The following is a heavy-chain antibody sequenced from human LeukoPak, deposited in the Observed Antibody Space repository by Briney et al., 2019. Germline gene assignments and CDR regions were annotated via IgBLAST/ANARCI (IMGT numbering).Heavy chain of an antibody. CDR3: AKDCGWLHFCS. CDR1: GFTFSIHG. D-gene: IGHD5-24*01. Sequence: RAGGSLRLSCAASGFTFSIHGMNWVRQAPGKGLEWVSGISPGADITYYAESVKGRFTISRDNSKNTLYLQINTLRAEDTAIYYCAKDCGWLHFCSWGQGTLVTVSS. V-gene: IGHV3-23*01. CDR2: ISPGADIT. J-gene: IGHJ5*02.